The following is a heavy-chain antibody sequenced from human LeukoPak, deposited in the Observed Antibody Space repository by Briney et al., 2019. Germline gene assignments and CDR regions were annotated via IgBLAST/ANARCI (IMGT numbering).Heavy chain of an antibody. V-gene: IGHV3-74*01. CDR2: INSDGSSI. CDR3: ARAGSNQLLYFEDYYYGMDV. CDR1: GFTFSSHW. D-gene: IGHD2-2*02. Sequence: GGSLRLSCAASGFTFSSHWMHWVRQAPGKGLVWVSRINSDGSSISYADSVKGRFTISRDDAKNTLYLQMNSLRAEDTAVYYCARAGSNQLLYFEDYYYGMDVWGQGTTVTVSS. J-gene: IGHJ6*02.